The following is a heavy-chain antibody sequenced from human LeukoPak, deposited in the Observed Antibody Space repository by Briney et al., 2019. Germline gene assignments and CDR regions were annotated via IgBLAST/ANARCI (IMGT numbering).Heavy chain of an antibody. CDR3: ARVGGVGILTGYELDP. J-gene: IGHJ5*02. CDR1: GFTVSSYA. D-gene: IGHD3-9*01. CDR2: ISYDGSNK. Sequence: GRSLRLSCAASGFTVSSYAMHWVRQAPGKGLEWVAVISYDGSNKYYADSVKGRFTISRDNSKNTLYLQMNSLRAEDTAVYYCARVGGVGILTGYELDPWGQGTLVTVSS. V-gene: IGHV3-30*04.